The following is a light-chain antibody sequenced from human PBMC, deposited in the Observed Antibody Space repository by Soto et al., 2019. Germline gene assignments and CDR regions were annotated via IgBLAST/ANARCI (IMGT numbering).Light chain of an antibody. V-gene: IGLV2-14*01. CDR1: SSDVGGYNY. CDR2: EVS. Sequence: QSALTQPASVSGSPGQSITISCTGTSSDVGGYNYVSWYQQHPGKAPQLMIYEVSNRPSGVSSRFSGSKSGNTASLTISGLQDEDEADYYCSSWTGSGRVFGGGTKVTVL. CDR3: SSWTGSGRV. J-gene: IGLJ2*01.